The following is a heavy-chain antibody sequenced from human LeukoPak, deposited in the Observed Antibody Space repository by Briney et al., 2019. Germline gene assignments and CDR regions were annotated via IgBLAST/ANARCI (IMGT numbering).Heavy chain of an antibody. J-gene: IGHJ4*02. CDR1: GFTFSNYV. CDR2: ISVSGGST. CDR3: AKDYVSGDGYWDFDY. V-gene: IGHV3-23*01. Sequence: GGSLRLSCAASGFTFSNYVMSWVRRAPGKGLEWVSAISVSGGSTYYTDSVKGRFSISRDNSKNTVDLQMNSLRVEDTAVYYCAKDYVSGDGYWDFDYWGQGTLVTVSS. D-gene: IGHD5-24*01.